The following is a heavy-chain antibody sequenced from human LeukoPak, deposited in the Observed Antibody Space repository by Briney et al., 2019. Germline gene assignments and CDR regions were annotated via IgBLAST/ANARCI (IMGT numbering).Heavy chain of an antibody. J-gene: IGHJ4*02. D-gene: IGHD5-12*01. Sequence: GAPVKVSCKASGYTFTSYAMHWVRQAPGQRLEWMGWINAGNGNTKYSQKFQGRVTITRDTSASTAYMELSSLRSEDTAVYYCARGGVATIRTPFDYWGQGTLVTVSS. CDR2: INAGNGNT. V-gene: IGHV1-3*01. CDR1: GYTFTSYA. CDR3: ARGGVATIRTPFDY.